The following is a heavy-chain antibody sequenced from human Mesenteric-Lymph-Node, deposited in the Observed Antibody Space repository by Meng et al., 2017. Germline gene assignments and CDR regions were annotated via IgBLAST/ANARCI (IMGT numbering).Heavy chain of an antibody. Sequence: GGSLRLSCAASGFTFSSYGMHWVRQAPGKGLEWVAVIWYDGSNNYYADSVKGRFNISRDNSKNTLYLQMNSLRAEDTAVYYCARERAGYWGCLGYWGQGTLVTVSS. D-gene: IGHD5-24*01. CDR3: ARERAGYWGCLGY. J-gene: IGHJ4*02. V-gene: IGHV3-33*01. CDR1: GFTFSSYG. CDR2: IWYDGSNN.